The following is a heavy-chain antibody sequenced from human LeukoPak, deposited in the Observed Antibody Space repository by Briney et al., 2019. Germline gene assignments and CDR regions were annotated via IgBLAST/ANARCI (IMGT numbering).Heavy chain of an antibody. Sequence: RPGGSLRLSGAASGFTLDDYGMSWVRQAPGKGLEWVSGINWNGGSTGYADSVKGRFTISRDNAKNSLYLQMNSLRAEDTALYHCARDGIGGSYSAFDIWGQGTMVTVSS. CDR1: GFTLDDYG. V-gene: IGHV3-20*01. J-gene: IGHJ3*02. CDR2: INWNGGST. CDR3: ARDGIGGSYSAFDI. D-gene: IGHD1-26*01.